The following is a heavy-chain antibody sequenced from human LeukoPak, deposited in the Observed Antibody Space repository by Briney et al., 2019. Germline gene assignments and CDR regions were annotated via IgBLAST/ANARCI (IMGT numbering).Heavy chain of an antibody. J-gene: IGHJ4*02. Sequence: SETLSLTCAVSGFSISSSNWWSWVRQPPGKGLGWIGEIYHSGSTNYNPSLKSRVTISVDKSKNHFSLKLSSVTAADTAVYYCARRRAMAGPYVDYWGQGTLVTVSS. V-gene: IGHV4-4*02. CDR2: IYHSGST. CDR3: ARRRAMAGPYVDY. CDR1: GFSISSSNW. D-gene: IGHD6-19*01.